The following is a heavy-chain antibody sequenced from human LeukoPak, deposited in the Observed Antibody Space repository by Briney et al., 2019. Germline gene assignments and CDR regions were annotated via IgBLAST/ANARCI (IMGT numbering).Heavy chain of an antibody. J-gene: IGHJ4*02. CDR1: GYTFTDYY. D-gene: IGHD4-23*01. CDR2: VNPSGGST. CDR3: ARGGRMTTVVTYYFDY. Sequence: ASVKVSCKASGYTFTDYYIHWVRQAPGQGLEWMGIVNPSGGSTTYAQEFQGRVTMTRDTSTSTVYMDLSSLRSDDTAVYFCARGGRMTTVVTYYFDYWGQGTLVTVPS. V-gene: IGHV1-46*01.